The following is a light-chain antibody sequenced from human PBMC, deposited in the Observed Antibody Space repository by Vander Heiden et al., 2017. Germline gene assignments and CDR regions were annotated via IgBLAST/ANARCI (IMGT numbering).Light chain of an antibody. V-gene: IGLV1-44*01. CDR1: SSNIGRNT. Sequence: QSVLTQPPSASGTPGQRVTISCSGSSSNIGRNTVNWYQHLPGTAPNLLIYNNNQRPSGVPDRFSGSKSGTSASLAISGLQSEDEADYYCAAWDDSLNGVVFGGGTKLTVL. J-gene: IGLJ2*01. CDR3: AAWDDSLNGVV. CDR2: NNN.